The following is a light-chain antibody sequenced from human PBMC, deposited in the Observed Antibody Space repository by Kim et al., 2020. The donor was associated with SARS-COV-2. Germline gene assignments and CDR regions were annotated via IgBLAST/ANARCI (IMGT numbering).Light chain of an antibody. J-gene: IGLJ6*01. CDR2: LEGSGSY. Sequence: QPVLTQSSSASASLGSSVKLTCTLSSGHSSYIIAWHQQQPGKAPRYLMKLEGSGSYNKGSGVPGRFSGSSSGADRYLTISNLQSEDEVDYYGETWDSNAPYVFGSGTKVTVL. V-gene: IGLV4-60*03. CDR3: ETWDSNAPYV. CDR1: SGHSSYI.